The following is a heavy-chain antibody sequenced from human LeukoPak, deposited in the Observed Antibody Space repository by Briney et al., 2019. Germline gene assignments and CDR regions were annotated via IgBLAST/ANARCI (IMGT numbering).Heavy chain of an antibody. V-gene: IGHV4-30-4*01. CDR3: ARSFYDFCSGPTSSWFDP. D-gene: IGHD3-3*01. J-gene: IGHJ5*02. Sequence: SETLSLASTVSGGSISSGDYYWSWVRHPPGKGLGWVGYIYYSGSTYYNPSLKRRVTISVDTSKNQFSLKLSSVTAADTAVYYCARSFYDFCSGPTSSWFDPWGQGTLVTVAS. CDR1: GGSISSGDYY. CDR2: IYYSGST.